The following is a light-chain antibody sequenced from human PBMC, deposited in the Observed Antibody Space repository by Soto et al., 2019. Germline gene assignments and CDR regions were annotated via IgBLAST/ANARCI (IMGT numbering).Light chain of an antibody. CDR2: VAS. J-gene: IGKJ4*01. CDR3: QQHNAWPLT. Sequence: EIVLTQSPATLSVSPGERSTITCRASQTVGTSFAWYQHKPGQAPRLLIYVASTRSTGVPSRFTGIGAGTEFALAISSLQSEDFGVYYCQQHNAWPLTRGGVTKVEIK. V-gene: IGKV3-15*01. CDR1: QTVGTS.